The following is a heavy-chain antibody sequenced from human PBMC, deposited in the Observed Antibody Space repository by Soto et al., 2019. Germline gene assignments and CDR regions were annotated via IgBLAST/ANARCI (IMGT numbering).Heavy chain of an antibody. CDR2: IKQDGSEK. CDR1: GFTFGTYW. J-gene: IGHJ4*02. Sequence: GGSLRLSCAASGFTFGTYWMSWVRQAPGKGLEWVANIKQDGSEKYYVDSVKGRFTISRDNAKNSLYLQMNSLRAEDTAVYYCARGIAAAGTDYWGQGTPVSVSS. V-gene: IGHV3-7*01. D-gene: IGHD6-13*01. CDR3: ARGIAAAGTDY.